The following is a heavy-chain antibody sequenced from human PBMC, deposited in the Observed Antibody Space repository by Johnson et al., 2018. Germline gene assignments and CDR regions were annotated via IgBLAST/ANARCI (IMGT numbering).Heavy chain of an antibody. V-gene: IGHV3-30*18. CDR2: ISYDGSNK. D-gene: IGHD2-8*01. Sequence: QVQLVESGGGVVQPGRSXRLSCAASGFTFSSYGMHWVRQAPGTGLEWVAVISYDGSNKYYADSVKGRFTISRDNSKNTLYLQMNSLRDEAKAVYYWAKDWVYAMVHYYYYDMDVWGQGTTVTVSS. CDR1: GFTFSSYG. CDR3: AKDWVYAMVHYYYYDMDV. J-gene: IGHJ6*02.